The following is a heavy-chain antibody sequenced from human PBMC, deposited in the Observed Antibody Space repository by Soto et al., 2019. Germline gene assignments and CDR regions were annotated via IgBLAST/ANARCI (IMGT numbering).Heavy chain of an antibody. J-gene: IGHJ4*02. CDR3: ARDYSSYGPFDY. V-gene: IGHV3-30*03. Sequence: GGSLRLSCAASGFTFSSYGMHGVRQAPGKGREGVAVISYDGSNKYYADSVKGRFTISRDNSKNTLYLQMNSLRAEGTAVYYCARDYSSYGPFDYWGQGTLVTVSS. CDR2: ISYDGSNK. D-gene: IGHD5-18*01. CDR1: GFTFSSYG.